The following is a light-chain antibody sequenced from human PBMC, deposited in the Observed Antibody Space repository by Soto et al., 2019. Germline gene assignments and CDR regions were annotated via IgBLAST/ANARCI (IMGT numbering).Light chain of an antibody. V-gene: IGKV2-28*01. Sequence: DIVMTQSPLSLPVTPGEPASISCRSSQSLLHSNGYNFLDWYLQKPGQSPQLLIYLGFNRASGVPDRFSGSESGTDFTLKISRVEAEDVGVYYCMQALQTPWTFGQGTKVDI. J-gene: IGKJ1*01. CDR3: MQALQTPWT. CDR2: LGF. CDR1: QSLLHSNGYNF.